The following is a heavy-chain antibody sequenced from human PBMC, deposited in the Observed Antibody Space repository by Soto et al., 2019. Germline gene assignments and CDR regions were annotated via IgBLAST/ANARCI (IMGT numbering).Heavy chain of an antibody. CDR3: ARIPVNWNQIDY. V-gene: IGHV4-59*01. D-gene: IGHD1-1*01. CDR2: IYYSGST. J-gene: IGHJ4*02. CDR1: GGSISSYY. Sequence: SETLSLTCTVSGGSISSYYWSWIRQPPGKGLEWIGYIYYSGSTNCNPSLKSRVTISVDTSKNQFSLKLSSVTAADTAVYYCARIPVNWNQIDYWGQGTLVTVSS.